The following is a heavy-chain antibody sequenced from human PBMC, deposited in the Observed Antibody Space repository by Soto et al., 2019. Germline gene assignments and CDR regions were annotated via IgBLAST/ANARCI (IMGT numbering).Heavy chain of an antibody. Sequence: EVQLVESGGGSVQPGGSLRLSCAASGFTLSSRSMNWVRQAPGKGLEWVAYISGSSTTLYYADSVKGRFTISRDNAKKAVYLQMNSLRDEDTAVYYCARGELDRTIDYWGQGTLVTVSS. CDR3: ARGELDRTIDY. CDR2: ISGSSTTL. D-gene: IGHD1-1*01. J-gene: IGHJ4*02. CDR1: GFTLSSRS. V-gene: IGHV3-48*02.